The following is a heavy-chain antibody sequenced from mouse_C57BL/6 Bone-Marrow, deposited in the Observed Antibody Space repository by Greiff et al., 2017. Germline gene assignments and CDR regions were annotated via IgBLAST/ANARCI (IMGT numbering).Heavy chain of an antibody. CDR3: ATYYDYDEFAY. CDR2: IYPRSGIP. V-gene: IGHV1-81*01. D-gene: IGHD2-4*01. CDR1: GYTFTSYG. Sequence: QVQLQQSGAELARPGASVKLSCKASGYTFTSYGISWVKQRTGQGLECIGGIYPRSGIPYYNEKFKGKAPLTADKSSSTAYMELRSLTSEDSAVYFCATYYDYDEFAYWGQGTLVTVSA. J-gene: IGHJ3*01.